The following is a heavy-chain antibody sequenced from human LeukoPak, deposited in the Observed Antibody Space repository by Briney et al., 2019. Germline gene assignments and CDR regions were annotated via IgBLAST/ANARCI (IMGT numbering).Heavy chain of an antibody. Sequence: PGRSLRLSCAASGFTYSNYGMHWVRQDPGKGLEWVAVIWNDGSNKYYADSVKGRFTISRDNSKNTLYLQMNSLRAEDTAVYYCARDSYYGSGSSPEYWGQGTLVTVSS. J-gene: IGHJ4*02. V-gene: IGHV3-33*01. CDR1: GFTYSNYG. D-gene: IGHD3-10*01. CDR2: IWNDGSNK. CDR3: ARDSYYGSGSSPEY.